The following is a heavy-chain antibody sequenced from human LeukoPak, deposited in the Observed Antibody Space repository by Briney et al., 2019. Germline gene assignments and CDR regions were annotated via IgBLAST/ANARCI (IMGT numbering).Heavy chain of an antibody. CDR1: GGTFSSYA. D-gene: IGHD5-12*01. CDR2: IIPILGIA. J-gene: IGHJ4*02. Sequence: ASVKVSCKASGGTFSSYAISWVRQAPGQGLEWMGRIIPILGIANYAQKFQGRVTITADKSTSTAYMELSSLRSEDTAVYYCARPQESGYSGYFRYWGQGTLVTVSS. V-gene: IGHV1-69*04. CDR3: ARPQESGYSGYFRY.